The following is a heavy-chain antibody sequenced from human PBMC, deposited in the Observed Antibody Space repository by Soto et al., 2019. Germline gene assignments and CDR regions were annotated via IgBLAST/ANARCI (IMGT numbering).Heavy chain of an antibody. Sequence: QVQLQESGPGLVKPSETLSLTCTVSGGSICSYYWNWIRQPPGKGLEWIGYIHYTGNTDFNASLKSRVTISLDTSKNQFSLKLTSGTAADTAMYFCARGKSGSYHSPFDFWSQGTLVTVSS. J-gene: IGHJ4*02. CDR2: IHYTGNT. D-gene: IGHD1-26*01. V-gene: IGHV4-59*01. CDR3: ARGKSGSYHSPFDF. CDR1: GGSICSYY.